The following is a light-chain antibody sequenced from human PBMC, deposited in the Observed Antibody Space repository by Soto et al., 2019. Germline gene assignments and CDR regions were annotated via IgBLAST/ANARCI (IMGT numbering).Light chain of an antibody. J-gene: IGLJ3*02. Sequence: QSALTQPASVSGSPGQSITISCTGTSSDVGAYNWVAWYQQHPGKAPKLMICDVNNRPSGVSNRFSGSKSGNTASLTISGLQAEDEGDYYCSSYTNTNSAVFGGGTKLTVL. V-gene: IGLV2-14*03. CDR2: DVN. CDR1: SSDVGAYNW. CDR3: SSYTNTNSAV.